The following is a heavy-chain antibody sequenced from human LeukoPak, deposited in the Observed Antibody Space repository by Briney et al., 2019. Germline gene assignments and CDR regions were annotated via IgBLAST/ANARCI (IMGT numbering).Heavy chain of an antibody. Sequence: RPGGSLRLSCAASGFTFSSYSMNWVRQAPGKGLEWVSSISTGSSYIYYTDSAKGRFTISRDNAKNSLYLQMNSLRAEDTAVYYCARVWLEQSYYYYYYMDVWGKGTTVTVSS. V-gene: IGHV3-21*01. D-gene: IGHD1/OR15-1a*01. CDR3: ARVWLEQSYYYYYYMDV. J-gene: IGHJ6*03. CDR2: ISTGSSYI. CDR1: GFTFSSYS.